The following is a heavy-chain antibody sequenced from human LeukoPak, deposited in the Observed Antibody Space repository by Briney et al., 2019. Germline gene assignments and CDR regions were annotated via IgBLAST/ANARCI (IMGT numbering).Heavy chain of an antibody. CDR3: AKGVDIWFGEYNWFDP. Sequence: ASVKVSCKASGYTFTSYAMNWVRQAPGQGLEWMGWINTNTGNPTYAQGFTGRFVFSLDTSVSTAYLQISSLKAEDTAVYYCAKGVDIWFGEYNWFDPWGRGTLVTVSS. CDR2: INTNTGNP. CDR1: GYTFTSYA. D-gene: IGHD3-10*01. V-gene: IGHV7-4-1*02. J-gene: IGHJ5*02.